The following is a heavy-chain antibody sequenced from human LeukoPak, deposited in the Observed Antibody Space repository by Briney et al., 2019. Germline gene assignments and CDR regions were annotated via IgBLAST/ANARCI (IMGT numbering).Heavy chain of an antibody. D-gene: IGHD1-26*01. Sequence: GGSLRLSCAASGFTFSSHGMHWVRQAPGKGLEWVAVISYDGSNKYYADSVKGRFTISRDNSKNTLYLQMNSLRAEDTAVYYCAKALKWELRNAFDIWGQGTMVTVSS. CDR2: ISYDGSNK. V-gene: IGHV3-30*18. CDR3: AKALKWELRNAFDI. J-gene: IGHJ3*02. CDR1: GFTFSSHG.